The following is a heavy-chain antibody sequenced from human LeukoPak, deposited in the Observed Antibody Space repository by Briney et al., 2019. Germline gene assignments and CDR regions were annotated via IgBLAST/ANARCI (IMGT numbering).Heavy chain of an antibody. D-gene: IGHD3-22*01. CDR2: ISSSSSYI. J-gene: IGHJ4*02. V-gene: IGHV3-21*01. CDR1: GFTFSSYS. Sequence: GGCLRLSCAASGFTFSSYSMNWIRQAPGKGLEWVSSISSSSSYIYYADSVKGRFTISRDNAKNSLYLQMNSLRAEDTAVSYCARDFYDSSGSLCLDYWGQGTLVTVSS. CDR3: ARDFYDSSGSLCLDY.